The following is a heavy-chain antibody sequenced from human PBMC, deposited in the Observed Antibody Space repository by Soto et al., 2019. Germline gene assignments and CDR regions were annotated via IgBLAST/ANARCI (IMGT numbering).Heavy chain of an antibody. CDR2: IRSKANSYAT. V-gene: IGHV3-73*01. Sequence: PGGALRLSCAASGLTFSGSAIHWVRQASGKGLEWVGRIRSKANSYATAYAASVKGRFTISRDDSKNTAYLQMNSLKTGDTAVSFCTRISGNVYNYYGMDVWGQGTTVTVS. J-gene: IGHJ6*02. CDR1: GLTFSGSA. CDR3: TRISGNVYNYYGMDV. D-gene: IGHD5-12*01.